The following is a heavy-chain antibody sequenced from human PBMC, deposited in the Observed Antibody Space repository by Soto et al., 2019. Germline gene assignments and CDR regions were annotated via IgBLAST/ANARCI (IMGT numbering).Heavy chain of an antibody. Sequence: QTLSLTCAIAGDSVSSNSAAWNWIRQSPSRGLEWLGRTYYRSKWYNDYAVSVKSRITINPDTSKNQFSLQLNSVTPEDTAVYYCARDSGPPRHDAFDIWGQGTMVTVSS. D-gene: IGHD3-10*01. V-gene: IGHV6-1*01. CDR3: ARDSGPPRHDAFDI. CDR1: GDSVSSNSAA. J-gene: IGHJ3*02. CDR2: TYYRSKWYN.